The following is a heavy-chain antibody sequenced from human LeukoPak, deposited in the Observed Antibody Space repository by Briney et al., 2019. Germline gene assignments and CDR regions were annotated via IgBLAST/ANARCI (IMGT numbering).Heavy chain of an antibody. J-gene: IGHJ4*02. Sequence: GESLKISCAASGFTFSSYAMSWVRQAPGKGLEWVSAISGSGGSTYYADSVKGRFTISRDNSKNTLYLQMNSLRAEDTAVYYCAKDPENYDFWSSYFDYWGQGTLVTVSS. D-gene: IGHD3-3*01. CDR1: GFTFSSYA. V-gene: IGHV3-23*01. CDR2: ISGSGGST. CDR3: AKDPENYDFWSSYFDY.